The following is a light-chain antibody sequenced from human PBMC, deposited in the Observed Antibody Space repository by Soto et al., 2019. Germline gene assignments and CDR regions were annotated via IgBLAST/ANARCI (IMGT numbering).Light chain of an antibody. CDR3: SSYTGTSTLM. Sequence: QSALTQPASVSGSPRQSITISCTGTSSDVGGYNYVSWYQQHPGKAPKLMIYEVSNRPSGVSNRFSGSKSGNTASLTISGLQAEDEADYYCSSYTGTSTLMFGTGTKVTVL. J-gene: IGLJ1*01. CDR2: EVS. V-gene: IGLV2-14*01. CDR1: SSDVGGYNY.